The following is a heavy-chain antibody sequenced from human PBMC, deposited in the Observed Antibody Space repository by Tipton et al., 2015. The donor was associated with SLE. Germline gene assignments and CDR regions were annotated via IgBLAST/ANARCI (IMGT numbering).Heavy chain of an antibody. V-gene: IGHV4-39*02. J-gene: IGHJ2*01. D-gene: IGHD4-17*01. CDR2: LYAGGST. CDR1: GVSISTSRYY. CDR3: ARGSDGEYVRYFDV. Sequence: TLRLSCSVSGVSISTSRYYWGWIRQSPGQGLEWVGSLYAGGSTYFHPSLKSRASISADASKNHFSLKLNSVTAADTAVYYCARGSDGEYVRYFDVWGPGTLVTVSS.